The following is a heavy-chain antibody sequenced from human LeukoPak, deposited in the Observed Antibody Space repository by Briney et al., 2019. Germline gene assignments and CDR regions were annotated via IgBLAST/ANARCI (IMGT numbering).Heavy chain of an antibody. CDR3: ARSPRAAAGRGYFQH. D-gene: IGHD6-13*01. V-gene: IGHV4-39*01. J-gene: IGHJ1*01. CDR2: IYYSGST. Sequence: SETLSLTCTVSGGSISSSSYYWGWIRQPPGKGLEWIGSIYYSGSTYYNPSLKSRVTISVDTSKNQFSLKLSSVTAADTAVYYCARSPRAAAGRGYFQHWGQGTLVTVSS. CDR1: GGSISSSSYY.